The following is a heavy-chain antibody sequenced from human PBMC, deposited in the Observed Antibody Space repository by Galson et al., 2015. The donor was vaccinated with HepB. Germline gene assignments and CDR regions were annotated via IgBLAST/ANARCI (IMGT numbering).Heavy chain of an antibody. J-gene: IGHJ4*02. Sequence: SLGLSCADSGFTFHSPWMSCVRQAPGKGLEWVGRMKSKRDGWTTEYASPVVARFTISRDDSKNTLYLQMRSLTSHDTAIYYFSTGHSSVWSFDFWGQGTLVTVSS. CDR2: MKSKRDGWTT. V-gene: IGHV3-15*01. CDR1: GFTFHSPW. CDR3: STGHSSVWSFDF. D-gene: IGHD6-19*01.